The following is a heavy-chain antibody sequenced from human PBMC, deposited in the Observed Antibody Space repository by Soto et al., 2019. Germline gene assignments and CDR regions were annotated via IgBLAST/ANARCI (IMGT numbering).Heavy chain of an antibody. V-gene: IGHV4-34*01. CDR3: ARGSGIVALPGELEDVNYDF. CDR1: GQSFSGHS. CDR2: ISESGST. D-gene: IGHD1-1*01. J-gene: IGHJ4*02. Sequence: QVQLQQWGAGLVKPSETLSLSCAVYGQSFSGHSWAWIRQPPGKGLEWIGEISESGSTYYNPSLKSRVTISTDTSKCQFSRKLNSVTAADTAAYFCARGSGIVALPGELEDVNYDFWGQGTLVNVSS.